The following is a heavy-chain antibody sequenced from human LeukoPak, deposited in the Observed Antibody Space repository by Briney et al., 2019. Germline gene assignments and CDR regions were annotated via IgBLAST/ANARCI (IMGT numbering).Heavy chain of an antibody. J-gene: IGHJ4*02. D-gene: IGHD1-26*01. Sequence: GGSLRLSCAASGFTFSRYALSWVRQVPGKGLEWVSLISYDGNNGYYADSVKGRFTISRDNSQNTLFLQMNSLRPEDTALYYCARDEIARGSGSFLGHWGQGSLVTVSS. V-gene: IGHV3-30*04. CDR1: GFTFSRYA. CDR2: ISYDGNNG. CDR3: ARDEIARGSGSFLGH.